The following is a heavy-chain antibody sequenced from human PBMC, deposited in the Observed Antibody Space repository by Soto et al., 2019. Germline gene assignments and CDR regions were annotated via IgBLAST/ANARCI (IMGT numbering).Heavy chain of an antibody. J-gene: IGHJ6*04. Sequence: EVQLVESGGGLVQPGGSLRLSCAASGFTVSSNYMSWVRQAPGKGLEWVSVIYSGGSTYYADSVKGRFTISRDNSKNTLYLQMNSRRAEDTAVYYCARDLGYDLWRERAMDVWGKGTTVTVSS. CDR3: ARDLGYDLWRERAMDV. CDR2: IYSGGST. V-gene: IGHV3-66*01. CDR1: GFTVSSNY. D-gene: IGHD3-3*01.